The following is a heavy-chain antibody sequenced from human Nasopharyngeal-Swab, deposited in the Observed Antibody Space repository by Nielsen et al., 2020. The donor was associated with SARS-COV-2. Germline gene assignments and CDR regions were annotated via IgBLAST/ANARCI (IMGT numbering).Heavy chain of an antibody. Sequence: GESLKISCKGFEYTFTNSWIGWVRQMPGKGLEWMGIIYPGDSDTRYSPSFQGQVIISADKSVNTTYLQWSSLKASDSAIYYCATTYCSAYTCYSFDNWGRGTLVTVSS. CDR1: EYTFTNSW. CDR2: IYPGDSDT. CDR3: ATTYCSAYTCYSFDN. D-gene: IGHD2-15*01. J-gene: IGHJ4*02. V-gene: IGHV5-51*01.